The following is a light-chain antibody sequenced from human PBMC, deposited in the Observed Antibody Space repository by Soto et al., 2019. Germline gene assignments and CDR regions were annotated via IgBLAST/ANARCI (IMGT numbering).Light chain of an antibody. CDR2: DAS. CDR1: QSISSN. Sequence: EIVMTRSPATLSVSPVGRAALSVRASQSISSNLAWYQQKPGQAPRLLIYDASTRATGIPARFSGSGSGTEFTLSISSLQSEDFAVYYCQQYNNWPTWTFGQGTKVDI. J-gene: IGKJ1*01. V-gene: IGKV3-15*01. CDR3: QQYNNWPTWT.